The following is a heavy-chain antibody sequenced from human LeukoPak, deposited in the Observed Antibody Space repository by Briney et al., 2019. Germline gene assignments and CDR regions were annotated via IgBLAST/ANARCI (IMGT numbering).Heavy chain of an antibody. CDR1: GYSISSGYY. V-gene: IGHV4-38-2*02. D-gene: IGHD2-2*01. Sequence: SETLSLTCSVSGYSISSGYYWGWIRQPPGKGLEWIGSIYHSGNTYYNPSLQSQVSISVDTSKNQVSLKLSSVTAADTAVYYCAREMRYCSGSSCYGLDVWGQGTTVTVSS. CDR2: IYHSGNT. J-gene: IGHJ6*02. CDR3: AREMRYCSGSSCYGLDV.